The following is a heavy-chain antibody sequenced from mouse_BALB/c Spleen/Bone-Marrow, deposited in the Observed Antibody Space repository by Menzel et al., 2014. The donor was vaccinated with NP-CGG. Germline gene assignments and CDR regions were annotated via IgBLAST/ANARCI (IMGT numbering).Heavy chain of an antibody. V-gene: IGHV1-69*01. CDR2: IDTSDSYT. CDR1: GYTFTDYW. Sequence: VKLVESGAELVMPGASVKMSCKASGYTFTDYWMHWVKQRLGQGLEWIGAIDTSDSYTSYNQKFKGKATLTVDESSSTAYMQLSSLTSEDSAVYYCARGTGWYFDVWGAGTTVTVSS. D-gene: IGHD4-1*01. J-gene: IGHJ1*01. CDR3: ARGTGWYFDV.